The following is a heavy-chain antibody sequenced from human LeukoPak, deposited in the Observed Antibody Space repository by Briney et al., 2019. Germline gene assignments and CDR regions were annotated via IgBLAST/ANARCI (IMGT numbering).Heavy chain of an antibody. J-gene: IGHJ4*02. CDR2: INPNSGDT. CDR3: ARVAYGNNATPFDH. V-gene: IGHV1-2*06. Sequence: ASVTVSCKASGYIFTDYYIHWVRQAPGQGPEWMGRINPNSGDTDFAQKFQGRVTMTRVTSITTVYMEMRRLTSDDTAVYYCARVAYGNNATPFDHWGQGTLVIVSS. CDR1: GYIFTDYY. D-gene: IGHD4-11*01.